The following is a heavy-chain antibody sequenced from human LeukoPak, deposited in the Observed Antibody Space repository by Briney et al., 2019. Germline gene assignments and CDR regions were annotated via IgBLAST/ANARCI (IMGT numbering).Heavy chain of an antibody. CDR2: ISSSSSYI. J-gene: IGHJ4*02. D-gene: IGHD6-6*01. V-gene: IGHV3-21*01. CDR1: GFTFSSYS. Sequence: GGSLRLSCAASGFTFSSYSMNWVRQAPGKGLEWVSSISSSSSYIYYADSVKGRFTISRDNSKNTLYLQMNSLRAEDTAVYYCAREGTGIAARQLFDYWGQGTLVTVSS. CDR3: AREGTGIAARQLFDY.